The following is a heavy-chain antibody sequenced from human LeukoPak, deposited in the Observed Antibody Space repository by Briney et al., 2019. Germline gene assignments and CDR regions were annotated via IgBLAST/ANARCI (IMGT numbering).Heavy chain of an antibody. CDR3: AHSAGYCSGGSCYSD. CDR2: IYWADDK. Sequence: SGPTLFKPTTTFALTCTFSGFSLSTSGPGMGWIRQPPAKALEWLSLIYWADDKRYTPYLKSRHTIPKDTSKNQVVLTMTNMDPVDTATYYCAHSAGYCSGGSCYSDWGQGTLVTVSS. V-gene: IGHV2-5*02. CDR1: GFSLSTSGPG. D-gene: IGHD2-15*01. J-gene: IGHJ4*02.